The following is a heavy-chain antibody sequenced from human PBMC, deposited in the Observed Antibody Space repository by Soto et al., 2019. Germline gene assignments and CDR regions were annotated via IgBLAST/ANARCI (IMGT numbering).Heavy chain of an antibody. V-gene: IGHV1-69*01. CDR1: GGTFSSYA. D-gene: IGHD1-26*01. CDR2: IIPIFGTA. CDR3: ARERISRVGDYYYYGMDV. J-gene: IGHJ6*02. Sequence: QVQLVQSGAEVKKPGSSVKVSCKASGGTFSSYAISWVRQAPGQGLEWMGGIIPIFGTANYAQKFQGRVTIPADESTSTAYMELSSLRSEDTAVYYCARERISRVGDYYYYGMDVWGQGTTVTVSS.